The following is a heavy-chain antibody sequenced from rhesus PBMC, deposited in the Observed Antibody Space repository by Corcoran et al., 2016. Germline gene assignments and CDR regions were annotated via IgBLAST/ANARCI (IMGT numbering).Heavy chain of an antibody. CDR1: GGSISSFY. J-gene: IGHJ5-1*01. CDR3: ASGRIVAGPFSAV. V-gene: IGHV4-169*02. D-gene: IGHD6-13*01. CDR2: LYGSGRST. Sequence: QLQLQESGPGLVKPSETLSVTCAVSGGSISSFYWSWIRQAPGKGLDWIGYLYGSGRSTTYTPSLRSRFTRSVDTSKTQLSLKLISGPAADTAVYYCASGRIVAGPFSAVWGPGVLVTVSS.